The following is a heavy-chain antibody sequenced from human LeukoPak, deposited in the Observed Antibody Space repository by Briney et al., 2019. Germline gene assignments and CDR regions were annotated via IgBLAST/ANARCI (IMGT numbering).Heavy chain of an antibody. CDR1: GYTLTELS. CDR2: FDPEDGET. D-gene: IGHD2-2*01. V-gene: IGHV1-24*01. Sequence: ASVKVSCTVSGYTLTELSMHWVRQAPGKGLEWMGGFDPEDGETIYAQKFQGRVTMTEDTSTDTAYMELSSLRSEDTAVYYCATGDVVVPAALSYYYGSGRGRYYYGMDVWGQGTTVTVSS. J-gene: IGHJ6*02. CDR3: ATGDVVVPAALSYYYGSGRGRYYYGMDV.